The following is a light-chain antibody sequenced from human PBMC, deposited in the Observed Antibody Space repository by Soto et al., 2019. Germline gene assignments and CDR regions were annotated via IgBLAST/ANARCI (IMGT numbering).Light chain of an antibody. Sequence: EIVLTQSPGTLSLSPGERATLSCRASQTVSTNYLAWFQHKPGQAPRLLIYGASSRATGIPDRFSGSGSGTDFTLTIIRLEHEDFAVYFCQQYSDSPLTFGGGTKVEIK. CDR2: GAS. V-gene: IGKV3-20*01. CDR1: QTVSTNY. J-gene: IGKJ4*01. CDR3: QQYSDSPLT.